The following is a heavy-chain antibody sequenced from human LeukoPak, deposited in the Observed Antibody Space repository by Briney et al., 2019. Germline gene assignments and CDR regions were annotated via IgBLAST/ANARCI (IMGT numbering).Heavy chain of an antibody. CDR3: AHRRHDILTGYLNYFDY. CDR2: IYWNDDK. J-gene: IGHJ4*02. CDR1: GFSLSTSGVG. Sequence: SGPTLVNPTQTLTLTCTFSGFSLSTSGVGVGWIRQPPGKALEWLALIYWNDDKRYSPSLKSRLTITKDTSKNHVVLTMTNMDAEDTATYYCAHRRHDILTGYLNYFDYWGQGTLVTVSS. V-gene: IGHV2-5*01. D-gene: IGHD3-9*01.